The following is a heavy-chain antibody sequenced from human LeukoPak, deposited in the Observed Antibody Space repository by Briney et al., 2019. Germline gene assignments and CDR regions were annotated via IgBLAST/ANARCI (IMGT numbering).Heavy chain of an antibody. CDR2: IYYSGRT. CDR3: ARSLGFDCSSTSCYDGYFDL. CDR1: GGSISSYY. D-gene: IGHD2-2*01. Sequence: SETLSLTCTVSGGSISSYYWSWIRQPPGKGLEWIGYIYYSGRTNYNPSLKSRVTISVDTSKNQFSLKLSSVTAADTAVYYCARSLGFDCSSTSCYDGYFDLWGRGTLVTVSS. V-gene: IGHV4-59*12. J-gene: IGHJ2*01.